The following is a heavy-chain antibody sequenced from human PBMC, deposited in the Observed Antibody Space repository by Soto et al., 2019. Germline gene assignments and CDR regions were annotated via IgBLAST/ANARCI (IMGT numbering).Heavy chain of an antibody. Sequence: SETLSLTCTVSGGSISSCSYYWTWSRQQPGKGLEWIGYIYSTESTNYNPSLKSRLTISVDMSASQFSLKLSSVTVADTAVYYCARSDSSGKTRYYFDHWGQGTLVTVSS. V-gene: IGHV4-31*03. CDR3: ARSDSSGKTRYYFDH. CDR2: IYSTEST. J-gene: IGHJ4*02. CDR1: GGSISSCSYY. D-gene: IGHD3-22*01.